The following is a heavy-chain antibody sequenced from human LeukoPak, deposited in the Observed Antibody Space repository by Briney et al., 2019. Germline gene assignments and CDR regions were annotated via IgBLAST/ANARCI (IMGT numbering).Heavy chain of an antibody. CDR1: GYSISSGYY. D-gene: IGHD6-19*01. CDR2: IYHSGST. Sequence: SETLTLTCTVSGYSISSGYYWGWIRQPPGKGLEWIGSIYHSGSTYYNPSLKSRVTISVDTSKNQFSLKLSSVTAADTAVYYCARHSSGSNWFDPWGQGTLVTVSS. CDR3: ARHSSGSNWFDP. V-gene: IGHV4-38-2*02. J-gene: IGHJ5*02.